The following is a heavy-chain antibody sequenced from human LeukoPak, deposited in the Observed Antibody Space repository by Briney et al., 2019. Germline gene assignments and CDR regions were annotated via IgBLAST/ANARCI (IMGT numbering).Heavy chain of an antibody. V-gene: IGHV3-53*01. CDR2: IYSGGST. J-gene: IGHJ4*02. Sequence: GGSLRLSCAASGFTVSSNYMSWVRQAPGKGLEWVSAIYSGGSTYYADSVKGRFTISRDNSKNTLYLQMNSLRAEDTAVYYCARTRGYSYGYDYWGQGTLVTVST. CDR3: ARTRGYSYGYDY. CDR1: GFTVSSNY. D-gene: IGHD5-18*01.